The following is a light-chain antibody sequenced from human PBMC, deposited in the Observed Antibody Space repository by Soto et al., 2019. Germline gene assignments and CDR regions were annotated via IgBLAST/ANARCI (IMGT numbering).Light chain of an antibody. J-gene: IGLJ2*01. V-gene: IGLV2-8*01. CDR2: EVS. CDR1: SSDVGCYNY. Sequence: QSALTQPPSASGSPGQSVTISCTGTSSDVGCYNYVSWYQQHPGKAPKLMIYEVSKRPSGVPDRFSGSKSGNPASLTVSGLQAEDEADYYCSSYAGSNNLVFGGGTKLTVL. CDR3: SSYAGSNNLV.